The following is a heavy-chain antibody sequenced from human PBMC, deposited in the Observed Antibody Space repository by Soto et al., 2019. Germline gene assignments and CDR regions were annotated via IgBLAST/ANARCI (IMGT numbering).Heavy chain of an antibody. D-gene: IGHD2-2*01. Sequence: GGSLRLSCAASGFTFSSYGMHWVRQAPGKGLEWVAVIWYDGSNKYYADSVKGRFTISRDNSKNTLYLQMNSLRAEETAVYYCARDNRDRGYCSSTSCYAGYYFDYWGQGTLVTVSS. CDR2: IWYDGSNK. CDR3: ARDNRDRGYCSSTSCYAGYYFDY. J-gene: IGHJ4*02. CDR1: GFTFSSYG. V-gene: IGHV3-33*01.